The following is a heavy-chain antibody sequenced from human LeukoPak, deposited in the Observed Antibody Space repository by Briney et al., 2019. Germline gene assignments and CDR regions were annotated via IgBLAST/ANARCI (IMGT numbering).Heavy chain of an antibody. D-gene: IGHD1-26*01. Sequence: PSETLSLTCTVSGYSISSGYYWGWIRQSPGKGLEWIGSIYHSGSTYYNPSLKSRVTISVDTSKNQFSLKLSSVTAADTAVYYCASDDSGSYYYWGQGTLVTVSS. CDR1: GYSISSGYY. CDR3: ASDDSGSYYY. V-gene: IGHV4-38-2*02. CDR2: IYHSGST. J-gene: IGHJ4*02.